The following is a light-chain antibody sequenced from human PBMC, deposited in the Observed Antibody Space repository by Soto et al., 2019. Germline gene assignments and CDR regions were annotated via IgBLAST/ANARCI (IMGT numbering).Light chain of an antibody. CDR2: DVS. V-gene: IGLV2-14*03. CDR1: SSDVGGYNS. Sequence: QSVLTQPASVSGSPGQSITISCTGTSSDVGGYNSVSWYQHHPGEAPKLIIYDVSNRPSGVSNRFSGSKSGNTASLTISGLQAEDEADYYCSSYASSSTLVVFGGGIKVTVL. CDR3: SSYASSSTLVV. J-gene: IGLJ2*01.